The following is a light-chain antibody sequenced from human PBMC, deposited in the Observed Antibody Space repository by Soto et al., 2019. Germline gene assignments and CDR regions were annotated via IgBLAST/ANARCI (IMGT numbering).Light chain of an antibody. CDR3: IQYGSSPYT. CDR1: RSVSSSY. V-gene: IGKV3-20*01. CDR2: GAS. J-gene: IGKJ2*01. Sequence: EMVLTQSPGTLSLSPGEIATLSGRARRSVSSSYLAWYQHKPGQAPMALIYGASSRATGIPDRFSGSGSGTEFNLTISRLEPEDFAVYYCIQYGSSPYTLGQGTKLEIK.